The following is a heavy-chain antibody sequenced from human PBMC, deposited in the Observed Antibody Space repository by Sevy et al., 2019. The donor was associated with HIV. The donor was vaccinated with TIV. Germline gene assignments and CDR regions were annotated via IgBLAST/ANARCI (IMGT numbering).Heavy chain of an antibody. CDR2: ITDSGGTT. CDR3: AKDSGWTHVY. D-gene: IGHD6-19*01. Sequence: GGSLRLSCAASGFTFSSYGMSWVRQAPGKGLEWVAGITDSGGTTYYADSVKGRFTISRDNSKNTLSLQMNSLRADDTAIYYCAKDSGWTHVYWGQGTLVTVSS. J-gene: IGHJ4*02. V-gene: IGHV3-23*01. CDR1: GFTFSSYG.